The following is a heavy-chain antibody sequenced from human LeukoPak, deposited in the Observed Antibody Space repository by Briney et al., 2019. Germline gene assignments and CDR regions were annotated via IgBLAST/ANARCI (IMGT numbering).Heavy chain of an antibody. J-gene: IGHJ5*02. CDR2: IWYDGSNK. CDR3: AKDGGLRYFDWLS. V-gene: IGHV3-33*06. Sequence: GGSLRLSCAASGFTFSSYGMHWVRQAPGKGLEWVAVIWYDGSNKYYADSVKGRFTISRDNFKNTLYLQMNSLRAEDTAVYYCAKDGGLRYFDWLSWGQGTLVTVSS. D-gene: IGHD3-9*01. CDR1: GFTFSSYG.